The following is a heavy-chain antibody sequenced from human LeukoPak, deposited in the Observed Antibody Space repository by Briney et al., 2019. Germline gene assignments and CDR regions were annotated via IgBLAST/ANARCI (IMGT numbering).Heavy chain of an antibody. Sequence: ASVKVSCKASGYTFTRYDFNWVRQATGQGPEWMGWMSPNSGDTGYAQKFQDGVTMTRNTSISTAYMELSSLRSDDTAVYYCARGPPNWGYDYWGPGTLVTVSS. V-gene: IGHV1-8*01. CDR3: ARGPPNWGYDY. J-gene: IGHJ4*02. CDR1: GYTFTRYD. D-gene: IGHD7-27*01. CDR2: MSPNSGDT.